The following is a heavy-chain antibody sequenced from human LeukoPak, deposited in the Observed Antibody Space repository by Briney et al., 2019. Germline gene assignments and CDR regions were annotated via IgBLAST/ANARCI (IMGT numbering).Heavy chain of an antibody. CDR2: INHSGST. J-gene: IGHJ5*02. V-gene: IGHV4-34*01. Sequence: SETLSLTCAVYGGSFSGYYWSWIRQPPGKGLEWIGEINHSGSTNYNPSLKSRVTISVDTSKNQFSLKLSSVTAADTAVYYCAASPTIFGVEPWGQGTLVTVSS. CDR1: GGSFSGYY. CDR3: AASPTIFGVEP. D-gene: IGHD3-3*01.